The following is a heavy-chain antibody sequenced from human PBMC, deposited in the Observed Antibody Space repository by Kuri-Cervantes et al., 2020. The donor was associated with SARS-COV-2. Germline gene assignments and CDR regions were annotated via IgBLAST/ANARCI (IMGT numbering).Heavy chain of an antibody. Sequence: ESLKISCAVYGGSFSGYYRSWIRQPPGKGLEWIGEINHSGSTNYNPSLKSRVTIPVDTSKNQFSLKLSSVTAADTAVYYCATSGYYDFWSGYYFDYWGQGTLVTVSS. D-gene: IGHD3-3*01. CDR2: INHSGST. CDR3: ATSGYYDFWSGYYFDY. J-gene: IGHJ4*02. CDR1: GGSFSGYY. V-gene: IGHV4-34*01.